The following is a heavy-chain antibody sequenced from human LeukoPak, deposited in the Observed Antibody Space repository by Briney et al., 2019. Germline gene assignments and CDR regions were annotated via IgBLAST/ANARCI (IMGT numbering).Heavy chain of an antibody. D-gene: IGHD3-16*01. CDR3: ATSMGGGNIDY. V-gene: IGHV1-46*01. CDR2: INPSGGST. Sequence: GSVKVSCKASGYTFTSYYMHWVRQAPGQGLEWMGIINPSGGSTSYAQKFQGRVTMTRDTSTSTVYMELSSLRSEDTAVYYCATSMGGGNIDYWGQGALVTVSS. CDR1: GYTFTSYY. J-gene: IGHJ4*02.